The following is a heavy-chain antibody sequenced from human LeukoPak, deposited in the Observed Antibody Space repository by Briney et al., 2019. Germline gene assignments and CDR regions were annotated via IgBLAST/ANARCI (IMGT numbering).Heavy chain of an antibody. CDR2: IYYSGST. CDR1: GGSISSYY. J-gene: IGHJ4*02. Sequence: SETLSLTCTVSGGSISSYYWSWIRQPPGKGLEWIGYIYYSGSTNYNPSLKSRVTISVDTSKYQFSLKLSSVTAADTAVYYCARDGYYYDSSGYIRFDYWGQGTLVTVSS. D-gene: IGHD3-22*01. V-gene: IGHV4-59*12. CDR3: ARDGYYYDSSGYIRFDY.